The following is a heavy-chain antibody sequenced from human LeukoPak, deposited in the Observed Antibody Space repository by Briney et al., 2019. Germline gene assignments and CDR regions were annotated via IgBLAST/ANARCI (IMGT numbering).Heavy chain of an antibody. CDR2: FDPEDGET. D-gene: IGHD6-13*01. Sequence: ASVKVSCKVSGYTLTELSMHWVRQAPGKGLEWMGGFDPEDGETIYAQKFQGRVTMTRDTSTSTVYMELSSLRSEDTAVYYCARGASSNWSHFDYWGQGTLVIVSS. V-gene: IGHV1-24*01. CDR3: ARGASSNWSHFDY. CDR1: GYTLTELS. J-gene: IGHJ4*02.